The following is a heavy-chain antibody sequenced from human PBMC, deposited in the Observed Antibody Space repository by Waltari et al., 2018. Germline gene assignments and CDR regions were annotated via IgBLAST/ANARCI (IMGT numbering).Heavy chain of an antibody. D-gene: IGHD3-3*01. CDR2: ISSSSSYI. CDR1: GFTFSSYS. Sequence: EVQLVESGGGLVKPGGSLRLSCAASGFTFSSYSMNWVRQAPGKGLELVSSISSSSSYIYYADSVKGRFTISRDNAKNSLYLQMNSLRAEDTAVYYCARDLGSITIFPGGDVWGQGTTVTVSS. J-gene: IGHJ6*02. V-gene: IGHV3-21*01. CDR3: ARDLGSITIFPGGDV.